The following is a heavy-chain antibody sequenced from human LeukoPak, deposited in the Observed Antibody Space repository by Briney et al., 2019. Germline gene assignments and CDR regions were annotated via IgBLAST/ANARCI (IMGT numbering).Heavy chain of an antibody. D-gene: IGHD1-14*01. CDR2: INWNGGST. CDR1: GFTFDDYG. Sequence: PGGSLRLSCAASGFTFDDYGMSWVRQAPGKGLEWVSGINWNGGSTGYADSVKGRFTISRDNAKNSLYLQMNSLRAEDTALYYCAGGDITLIIPYYLGYWGQGTLVTVSS. J-gene: IGHJ4*02. V-gene: IGHV3-20*04. CDR3: AGGDITLIIPYYLGY.